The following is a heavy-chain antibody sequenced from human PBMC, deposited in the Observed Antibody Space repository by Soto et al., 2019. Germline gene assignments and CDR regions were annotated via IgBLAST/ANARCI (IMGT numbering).Heavy chain of an antibody. J-gene: IGHJ4*02. V-gene: IGHV3-30*04. Sequence: LSLTCAASGFTFSSYAMHWVRQAPGKGLEWVAVISYDGSNKYYADSVKGRFTISRDNSKNTLYLQMNSLRAEDTAVYYCARGGTAGGYWGQGTLVTVSS. CDR2: ISYDGSNK. CDR1: GFTFSSYA. CDR3: ARGGTAGGY.